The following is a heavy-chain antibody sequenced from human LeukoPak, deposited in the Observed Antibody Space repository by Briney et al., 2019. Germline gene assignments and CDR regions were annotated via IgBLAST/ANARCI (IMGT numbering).Heavy chain of an antibody. CDR3: TRGPAYHFDS. Sequence: PGGSLRLSCAASGFTFSNYRMHCVRQAPGKGLVWVSRIDSDGSSTSYAVSVKGRFTISRDNAKNTLYLQMNSLRADDTAVYYCTRGPAYHFDSWGQGTLVTVSS. J-gene: IGHJ4*02. V-gene: IGHV3-74*01. CDR2: IDSDGSST. CDR1: GFTFSNYR.